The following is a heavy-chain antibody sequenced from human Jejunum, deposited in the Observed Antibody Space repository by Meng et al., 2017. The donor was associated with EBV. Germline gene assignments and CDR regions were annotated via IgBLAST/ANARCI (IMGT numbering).Heavy chain of an antibody. CDR2: MYYPVKA. CDR1: GYSVSGCTYS. D-gene: IGHD4/OR15-4a*01. V-gene: IGHV4-61*01. Sequence: QGPGPGPLKRKATLALTCSGAGYSVSGCTYSSWIRRPAGQGLEGIGNMYYPVKAIYKHSLLSRVTISFNTSKNQYSLRVTTVAAAATAIEYCARARGYDYGNSWGQGTLVTVSS. CDR3: ARARGYDYGNS. J-gene: IGHJ5*02.